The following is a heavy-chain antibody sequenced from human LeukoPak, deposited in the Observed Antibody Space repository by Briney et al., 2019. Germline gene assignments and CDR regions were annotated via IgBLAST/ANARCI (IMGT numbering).Heavy chain of an antibody. CDR3: ARRQAAAVNWFDY. J-gene: IGHJ5*01. D-gene: IGHD6-25*01. CDR1: GYSFSNYW. V-gene: IGHV5-51*01. CDR2: IYPGDSDT. Sequence: GESLKISCKGSGYSFSNYWIAWVRQMPGKGLEWMGIIYPGDSDTKYSRSFQGQVIISADKSTTTAYLQWSSLKASDTAMYYCARRQAAAVNWFDYWGQGTLVTVSS.